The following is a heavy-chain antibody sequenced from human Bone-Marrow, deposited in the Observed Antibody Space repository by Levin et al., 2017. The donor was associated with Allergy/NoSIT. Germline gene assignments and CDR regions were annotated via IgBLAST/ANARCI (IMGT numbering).Heavy chain of an antibody. J-gene: IGHJ6*02. CDR2: IYPGDSDT. Sequence: PGESLKISCQGSGYTFTSHWIAWVRQMPGRGLEWMGIIYPGDSDTKYNPSFQGQVTISADKSINTAYLQWSSLKASDSAIYYCARVNTPKGGNNHYGLDVWGQGTAVTVSS. D-gene: IGHD5-18*01. CDR3: ARVNTPKGGNNHYGLDV. V-gene: IGHV5-51*01. CDR1: GYTFTSHW.